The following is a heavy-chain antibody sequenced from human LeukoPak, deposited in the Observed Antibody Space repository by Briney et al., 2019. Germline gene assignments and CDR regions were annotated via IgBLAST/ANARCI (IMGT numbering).Heavy chain of an antibody. CDR2: ISWNSGSI. V-gene: IGHV3-9*01. D-gene: IGHD6-19*01. CDR3: AKGPVAVAGEFDY. Sequence: GGSLRLSCAASGFTFDDYAMHWVRQAPGQGLEWVSGISWNSGSIGYADSVKGRFTISRDNAKNSLYLQMNSLRAEDTALYYCAKGPVAVAGEFDYWGQGTLVTVSS. J-gene: IGHJ4*02. CDR1: GFTFDDYA.